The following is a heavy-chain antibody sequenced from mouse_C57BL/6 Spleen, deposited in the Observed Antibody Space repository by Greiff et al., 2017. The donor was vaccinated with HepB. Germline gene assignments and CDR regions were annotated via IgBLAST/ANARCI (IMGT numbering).Heavy chain of an antibody. V-gene: IGHV2-9-1*01. J-gene: IGHJ2*01. CDR2: IWTGGGT. Sequence: QVQLQQSGPGLVAPSQSLSITCTVSGFSLTSYAISWVRQPPGKGLEWLGVIWTGGGTNYNSALKSRLSISKDNSKSQVFLKMNSLQTDDTARYYCATLYYDYDVRYFDYWGQGTTLTVSS. CDR3: ATLYYDYDVRYFDY. CDR1: GFSLTSYA. D-gene: IGHD2-4*01.